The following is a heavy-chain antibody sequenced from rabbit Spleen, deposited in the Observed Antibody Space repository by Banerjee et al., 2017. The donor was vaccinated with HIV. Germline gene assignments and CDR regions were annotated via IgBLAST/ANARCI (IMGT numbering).Heavy chain of an antibody. CDR3: ARDTGTSFSSYGMDL. Sequence: QEQLEESGGDLVKPEGSLTLTCTASGFSFNVDYVMCWVRQAPGKGLEWIGCMNTYTTKTVYATWAKDPCTISKTSSTTVTLQMTSLTVADTATYFCARDTGTSFSSYGMDLWGPGTLVTVS. CDR2: MNTYTTKT. J-gene: IGHJ6*01. V-gene: IGHV1S45*01. CDR1: GFSFNVDYV. D-gene: IGHD7-1*01.